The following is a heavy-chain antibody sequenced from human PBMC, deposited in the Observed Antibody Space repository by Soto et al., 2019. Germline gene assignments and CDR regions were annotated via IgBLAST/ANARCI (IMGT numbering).Heavy chain of an antibody. D-gene: IGHD3-3*01. Sequence: GGSLRLSCSASGFTFSRNAMHWVRQAPGKGLEYVSAISSNGGSTYYADSVKGRFTISRDNSKNTLYLQMSSLRAEDTAVYYCVKSPAGKVLRFLEWLLYFDYWGQGTLVTVSS. CDR1: GFTFSRNA. CDR3: VKSPAGKVLRFLEWLLYFDY. CDR2: ISSNGGST. V-gene: IGHV3-64D*08. J-gene: IGHJ4*02.